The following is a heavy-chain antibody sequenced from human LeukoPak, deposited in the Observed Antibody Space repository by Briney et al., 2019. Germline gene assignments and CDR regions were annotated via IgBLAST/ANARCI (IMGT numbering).Heavy chain of an antibody. Sequence: GGSLRLSCAASGFTFSSYSMNWVRQAPGKGLEWVSSISSSSSYIYYADSVKGRFTISRDNAKNSPYLQMNSLRAEDTAVYYCARAGRWGSRYFDYWGQGTLVTVSS. CDR1: GFTFSSYS. CDR2: ISSSSSYI. CDR3: ARAGRWGSRYFDY. J-gene: IGHJ4*02. D-gene: IGHD7-27*01. V-gene: IGHV3-21*01.